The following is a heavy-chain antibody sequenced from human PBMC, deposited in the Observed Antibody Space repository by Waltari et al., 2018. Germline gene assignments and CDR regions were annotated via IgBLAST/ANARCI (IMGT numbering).Heavy chain of an antibody. V-gene: IGHV4-34*01. CDR3: ARGDGWGSSWYSY. CDR1: GGSFSGYY. CDR2: INHSGST. Sequence: QVQLQQWGAGLLKPSETLSLTCAVYGGSFSGYYWSWIRPPPGKGLEWIGEINHSGSTNYNPSLKSRVTISVDTSKNQFSLKLSSVTAADTAVYYCARGDGWGSSWYSYWGQGTLVTVSS. J-gene: IGHJ4*02. D-gene: IGHD6-13*01.